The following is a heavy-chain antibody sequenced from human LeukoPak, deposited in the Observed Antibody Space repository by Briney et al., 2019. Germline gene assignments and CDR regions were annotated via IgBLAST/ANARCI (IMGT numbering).Heavy chain of an antibody. CDR3: AKGSGSGWYGWFAP. V-gene: IGHV3-23*01. Sequence: TGGSLRLSCAASGFTFGSYAMTWVRQAPGKGLEWVSSIDASGGSTYYADSVKGRFTLSRDNSKNTFYLQMNTLRADDTAMYYCAKGSGSGWYGWFAPWGQGTLVTVSS. CDR1: GFTFGSYA. J-gene: IGHJ5*02. CDR2: IDASGGST. D-gene: IGHD6-19*01.